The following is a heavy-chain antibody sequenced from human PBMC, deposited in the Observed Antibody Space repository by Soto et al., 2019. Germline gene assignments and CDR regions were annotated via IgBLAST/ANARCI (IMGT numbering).Heavy chain of an antibody. CDR3: ARFLGRSYFDY. V-gene: IGHV4-39*07. D-gene: IGHD3-3*01. CDR1: GGSISSSSYY. J-gene: IGHJ4*02. Sequence: SETLSLTCSVSGGSISSSSYYWGWIRQPPGKGLEWIGSIYYSGSINYNPSLKSRVTISVDTSKNQFSLKLSSVTAADTAVYYCARFLGRSYFDYWGQGTLVTVSS. CDR2: IYYSGSI.